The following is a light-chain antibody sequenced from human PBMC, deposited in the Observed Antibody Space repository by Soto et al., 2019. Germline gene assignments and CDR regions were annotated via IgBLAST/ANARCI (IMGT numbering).Light chain of an antibody. J-gene: IGKJ1*01. CDR1: QSIDTF. Sequence: DLQMTQSPSSLXAAVXDSVTFTCRASQSIDTFVNWYQQKPGKAPSLLIYAASSLQSGVPSRFSGSGSGTDFTLTISSLQPEXXATXXXQXXYSPPWTFGQGTKVEIK. CDR2: AAS. CDR3: QXXYSPPWT. V-gene: IGKV1-39*01.